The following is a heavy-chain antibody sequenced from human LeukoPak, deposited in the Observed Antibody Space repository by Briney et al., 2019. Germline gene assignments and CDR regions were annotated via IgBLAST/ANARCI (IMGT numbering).Heavy chain of an antibody. CDR1: GYTFTGYY. Sequence: ASVKVSCKASGYTFTGYYMHWVRQAPGQGLEWMGWINPNSGGTNYAQKFQGRVTMTRDTSISTAYMELSRLRSDDTAVYYCARGQGIAAADGGSYLEYFDYWGQGTLVTVSP. CDR2: INPNSGGT. V-gene: IGHV1-2*02. J-gene: IGHJ4*02. D-gene: IGHD6-13*01. CDR3: ARGQGIAAADGGSYLEYFDY.